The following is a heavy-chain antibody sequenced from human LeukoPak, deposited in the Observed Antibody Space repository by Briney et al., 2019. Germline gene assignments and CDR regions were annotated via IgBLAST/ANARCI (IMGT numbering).Heavy chain of an antibody. CDR2: ISGSGGST. J-gene: IGHJ6*02. CDR1: GFTFSSYA. Sequence: GGSLRLSCAASGFTFSSYAMSWVRQAPGKGLEWVSAISGSGGSTYNADSVKGRFTISRDNSKNTLYLQMNSLRAEDTAVYYCAKDGGYCSSTSCSRNYYGMDVWGQGTTVTVSS. V-gene: IGHV3-23*01. D-gene: IGHD2-2*01. CDR3: AKDGGYCSSTSCSRNYYGMDV.